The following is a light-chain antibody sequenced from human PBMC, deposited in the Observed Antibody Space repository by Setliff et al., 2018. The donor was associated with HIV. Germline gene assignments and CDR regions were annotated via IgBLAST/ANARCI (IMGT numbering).Light chain of an antibody. CDR3: GTWDSSLSADG. J-gene: IGLJ1*01. CDR2: DNN. Sequence: QSVLTQPPSVSAAPGQKVPISCSRSSSNIGNNYVSWYKQLPGTAPKLLIYDNNKRPSGIPDRFSGSNSGTSATLGIAGPQTGDEADYYCGTWDSSLSADGFGSGTKGTVL. CDR1: SSNIGNNY. V-gene: IGLV1-51*01.